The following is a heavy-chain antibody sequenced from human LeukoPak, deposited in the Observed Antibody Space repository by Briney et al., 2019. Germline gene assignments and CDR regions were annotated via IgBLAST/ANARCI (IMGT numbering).Heavy chain of an antibody. J-gene: IGHJ4*02. D-gene: IGHD4-23*01. CDR2: IYYSGST. CDR3: ARVGVDYSGNIIKYYFDY. V-gene: IGHV4-59*01. Sequence: PSETLSLTCTVSGGSISSYYWSWIRQPPGKGLEWIGYIYYSGSTNYNPSLKSRVIISVDTSKNQFSLKMSPVIAADTAVYYCARVGVDYSGNIIKYYFDYWGQGTLVTVSS. CDR1: GGSISSYY.